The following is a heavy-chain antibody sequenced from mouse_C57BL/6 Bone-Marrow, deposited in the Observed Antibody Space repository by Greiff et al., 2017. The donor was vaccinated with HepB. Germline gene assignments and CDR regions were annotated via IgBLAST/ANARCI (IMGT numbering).Heavy chain of an antibody. Sequence: EVKLVESGGGLVKPGGSLKLSCAASGFTFSDYGMHWVRQAPEKGLEWVAYISSGSSTIYYADTVKGRFTISRDNAKNTLFLQMTRLRSEDTAMYYCAAIMSRYFDYWGQGTTLTVSS. CDR2: ISSGSSTI. D-gene: IGHD2-4*01. V-gene: IGHV5-17*01. J-gene: IGHJ2*01. CDR3: AAIMSRYFDY. CDR1: GFTFSDYG.